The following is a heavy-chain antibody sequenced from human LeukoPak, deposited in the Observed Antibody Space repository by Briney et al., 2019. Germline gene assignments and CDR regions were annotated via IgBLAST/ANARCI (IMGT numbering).Heavy chain of an antibody. D-gene: IGHD2/OR15-2a*01. CDR3: ARLSAGFNSSYWFDP. CDR1: GGSISSYY. CDR2: IYSSGRT. V-gene: IGHV4-4*09. Sequence: SETLSLTCTVSGGSISSYYWSWIRQPPGKGLEWIGYIYSSGRTNYNPSLKSQVTMSVDTSKNQFSLKVISVTAADTAVYYCARLSAGFNSSYWFDPWGQGTLVTVSS. J-gene: IGHJ5*02.